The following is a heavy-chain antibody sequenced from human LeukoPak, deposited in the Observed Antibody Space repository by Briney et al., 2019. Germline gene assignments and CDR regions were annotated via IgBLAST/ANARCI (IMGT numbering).Heavy chain of an antibody. CDR1: GFTFSSYS. V-gene: IGHV3-21*01. J-gene: IGHJ4*02. CDR2: ISSSGSYI. D-gene: IGHD5-18*01. CDR3: ARDNTVMDLDY. Sequence: GGSLRLSCAASGFTFSSYSMNWVRQAPGKGLEWVSSISSSGSYIYYADSVKGRFTISRDNAKNSLYLQMNSLRAEDTAVYYCARDNTVMDLDYRGQGTLVTVSS.